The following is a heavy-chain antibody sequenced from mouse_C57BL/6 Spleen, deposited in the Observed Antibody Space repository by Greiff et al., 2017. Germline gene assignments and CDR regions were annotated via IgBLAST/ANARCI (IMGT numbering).Heavy chain of an antibody. J-gene: IGHJ4*01. CDR2: IYPGSGST. Sequence: VQLQQPGAELVKPGASVKMSCKASGYTFTSYWITWVKQRPGQGLEWIGDIYPGSGSTNYNEKFKSKATLTVDTSSSTAYMQLSSLTSEDSAVYYGASHYYGSRGGYAMDYWGQGTSVTVSS. CDR1: GYTFTSYW. D-gene: IGHD1-1*01. V-gene: IGHV1-55*01. CDR3: ASHYYGSRGGYAMDY.